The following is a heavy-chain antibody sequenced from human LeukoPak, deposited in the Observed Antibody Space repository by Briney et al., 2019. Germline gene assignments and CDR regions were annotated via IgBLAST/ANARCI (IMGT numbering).Heavy chain of an antibody. J-gene: IGHJ6*02. CDR3: ARDTYYYYGMDV. CDR1: GGSISSGDYY. CDR2: IYYSGST. Sequence: SETLSLTCTVSGGSISSGDYYWSWIRQPPGKGLGWIGYIYYSGSTYYNPSLKSRVTISVDTSKNQFSLKLSSVTAADTAVYYCARDTYYYYGMDVWGQGTTVTVSS. V-gene: IGHV4-30-4*01.